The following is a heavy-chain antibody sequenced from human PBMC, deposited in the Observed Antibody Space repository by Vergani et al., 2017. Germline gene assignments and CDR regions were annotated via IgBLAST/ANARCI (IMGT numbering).Heavy chain of an antibody. D-gene: IGHD5-12*01. CDR3: ARVGRASGYDPFIGY. Sequence: EVQLLESGGGLVQPGGSLRLSCAASGFSFSSYSVNWVRQAPGKGLEWVSYISTTSIYYADSVKGRFTISRDNAKKSLYLQMNSLRVEDTAVYYCARVGRASGYDPFIGYWGQGTLVTVSS. CDR1: GFSFSSYS. CDR2: ISTTSI. V-gene: IGHV3-48*01. J-gene: IGHJ4*02.